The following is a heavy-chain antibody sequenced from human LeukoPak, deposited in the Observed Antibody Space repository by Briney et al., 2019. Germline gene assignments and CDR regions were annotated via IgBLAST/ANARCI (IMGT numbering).Heavy chain of an antibody. Sequence: SQTLSLICTLSGGSISSGGSYWTWIREHPGKGLEWIGYMYYSGRPYYNPSLRSRLTISVDTSKNQFSLKLSSVTAADTAVYYCARAVNDFWSGFSYYFDCWGQGTLVTVSS. CDR3: ARAVNDFWSGFSYYFDC. V-gene: IGHV4-31*03. D-gene: IGHD3-3*01. CDR1: GGSISSGGSY. CDR2: MYYSGRP. J-gene: IGHJ4*02.